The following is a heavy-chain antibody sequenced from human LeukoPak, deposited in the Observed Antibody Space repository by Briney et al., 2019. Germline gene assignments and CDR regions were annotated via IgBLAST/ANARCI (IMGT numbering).Heavy chain of an antibody. Sequence: PGGSLRLSCAASGFTVSSNYMNWVRQAPGKGLEWVSVIYSGGTTYYVDSVKGRFSISRDSSKNTLYLQINSLRAEDTAVYFCARGRRNTAMVYFFDYWGQGTLVTVSS. D-gene: IGHD5-18*01. V-gene: IGHV3-66*01. J-gene: IGHJ4*02. CDR3: ARGRRNTAMVYFFDY. CDR2: IYSGGTT. CDR1: GFTVSSNY.